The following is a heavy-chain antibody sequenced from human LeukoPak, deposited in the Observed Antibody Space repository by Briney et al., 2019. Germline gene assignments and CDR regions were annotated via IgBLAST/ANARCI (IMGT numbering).Heavy chain of an antibody. J-gene: IGHJ5*02. Sequence: GGSLRLSCAASGFTFSSYSMNWVRQAPGKGLEWVSSISSSSYIYYADSVKGRFTISRDNAKNSLYLQMNSLRAEDTAVYYCARDRKYSSSWYDFFDPWGQGTLVTVSS. CDR1: GFTFSSYS. CDR3: ARDRKYSSSWYDFFDP. CDR2: ISSSSYI. D-gene: IGHD6-13*01. V-gene: IGHV3-21*01.